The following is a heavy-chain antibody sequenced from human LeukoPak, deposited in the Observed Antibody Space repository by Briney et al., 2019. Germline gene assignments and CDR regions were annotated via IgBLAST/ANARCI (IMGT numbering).Heavy chain of an antibody. CDR3: ARGELLDY. CDR1: GFTFKTYW. CDR2: INEDGNEK. D-gene: IGHD1-7*01. Sequence: GSLRLSCEASGFTFKTYWMTWVRQAPGKGLEWVAKINEDGNEKKYVDSVKGRFTISRDNAKNSLYLQTNSLRAEDTAVYYCARGELLDYWGQGTLVTVSS. J-gene: IGHJ4*02. V-gene: IGHV3-7*01.